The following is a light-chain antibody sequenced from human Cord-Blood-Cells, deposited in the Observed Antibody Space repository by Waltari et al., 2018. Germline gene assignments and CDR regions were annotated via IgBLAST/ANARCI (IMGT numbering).Light chain of an antibody. J-gene: IGKJ2*03. V-gene: IGKV1-39*01. CDR3: QQSYRTPHS. CDR1: QSISSY. CDR2: ASS. Sequence: DIQMTQSPSSLSVAVGARVTITCRASQSISSYLNWYQQKPGKAPKLLIYASSSLQSGAPSRFSGSGSGTDFTLTISSLQPEDFATYYCQQSYRTPHSSGQGTKLEIK.